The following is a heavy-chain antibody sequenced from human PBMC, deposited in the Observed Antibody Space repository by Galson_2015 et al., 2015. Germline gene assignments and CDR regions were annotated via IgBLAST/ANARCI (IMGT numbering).Heavy chain of an antibody. CDR2: IKQDGSKR. Sequence: SLRLSCAASGFTFSRYWMTWFLPAPGKGLEWEADIKQDGSKRYYVDSVKGRFNISRDNAKNSLYLQMNSLRAEDTAVYYCARYYSGSDYNWGFFDYWVQGTLVTVSS. V-gene: IGHV3-7*01. CDR1: GFTFSRYW. J-gene: IGHJ4*02. CDR3: ARYYSGSDYNWGFFDY. D-gene: IGHD3-10*01.